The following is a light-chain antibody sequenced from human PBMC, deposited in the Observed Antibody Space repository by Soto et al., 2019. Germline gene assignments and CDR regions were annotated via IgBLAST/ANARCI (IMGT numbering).Light chain of an antibody. V-gene: IGLV7-46*01. CDR3: LLSYSGGIWV. Sequence: QAVVTQEPSLTVSPGGTVTLTCGSNTGAVTSGHYPHWLQQRPGQAPRTLIYDTSNKQSWTPARFSGSLLGGKAALTLSGAQPEDEADYYCLLSYSGGIWVFGGGTKLTVL. CDR2: DTS. J-gene: IGLJ3*02. CDR1: TGAVTSGHY.